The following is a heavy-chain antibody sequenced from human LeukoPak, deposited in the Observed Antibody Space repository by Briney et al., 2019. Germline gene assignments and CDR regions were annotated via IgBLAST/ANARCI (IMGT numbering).Heavy chain of an antibody. CDR1: GFTFSSYS. V-gene: IGHV3-48*01. CDR3: ARPNINCSGGSCYLGHFDY. D-gene: IGHD2-15*01. CDR2: ISSSSSTI. Sequence: GGSLRLSCAASGFTFSSYSMNWVRQAPGKGLEWVSYISSSSSTIYYADSVKGRFTISRDNAKNSLYLQMNSLRAEDTAVYYCARPNINCSGGSCYLGHFDYWGQGTLVTVSS. J-gene: IGHJ4*02.